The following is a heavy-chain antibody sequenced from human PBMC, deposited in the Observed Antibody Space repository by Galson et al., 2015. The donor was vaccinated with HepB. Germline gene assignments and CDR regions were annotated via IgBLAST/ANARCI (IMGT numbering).Heavy chain of an antibody. V-gene: IGHV1-69*04. Sequence: SVKVSCRASGGTFSSYAISWVRQAPGQGLEWMGRIIPILGIANYAQKFQGRVTITADKSTSTAYMELSSLRSEDTAVYYCAREPSPRQQWLVGPYYFDYWGRGTLVTVSS. CDR1: GGTFSSYA. D-gene: IGHD6-19*01. J-gene: IGHJ4*02. CDR2: IIPILGIA. CDR3: AREPSPRQQWLVGPYYFDY.